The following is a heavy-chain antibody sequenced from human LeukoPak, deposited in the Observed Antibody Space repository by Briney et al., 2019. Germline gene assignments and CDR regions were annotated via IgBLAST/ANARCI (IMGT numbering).Heavy chain of an antibody. D-gene: IGHD6-6*01. CDR2: INWNGGST. J-gene: IGHJ4*02. Sequence: GGSLRLSCAASELTFITYGMSWVRQAPGKGLEWVSGINWNGGSTGYADSVKGRFTISRDNAKNSLYLQMNSQRAEDTALYYCVRDSEQLQPPDYWGQGTLVTVSS. CDR1: ELTFITYG. V-gene: IGHV3-20*04. CDR3: VRDSEQLQPPDY.